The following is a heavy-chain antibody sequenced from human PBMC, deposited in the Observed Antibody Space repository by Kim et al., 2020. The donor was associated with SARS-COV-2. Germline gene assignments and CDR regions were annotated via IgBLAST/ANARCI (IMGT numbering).Heavy chain of an antibody. Sequence: GGSLRLSCAASGFTFSSYAMSWVRQAPGKGLEWVSDITGSGDSTYSADSVKGRFAISRDNSKNTLYLQMNSLRAEDAAVYYCAKGSRSSGYYVENWGQGTLVTVSS. CDR2: ITGSGDST. CDR1: GFTFSSYA. D-gene: IGHD3-22*01. CDR3: AKGSRSSGYYVEN. V-gene: IGHV3-23*01. J-gene: IGHJ1*01.